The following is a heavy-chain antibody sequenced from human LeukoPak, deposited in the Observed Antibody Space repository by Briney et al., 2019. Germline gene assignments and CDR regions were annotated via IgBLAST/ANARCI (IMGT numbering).Heavy chain of an antibody. CDR2: INPNSGGT. CDR3: TLIAAAAGVDY. J-gene: IGHJ4*02. D-gene: IGHD6-25*01. Sequence: ASVTVSCKASVYTFTGYYLHWVRQAPGQGLEWMGWINPNSGGTDYAQKFQGRVTMTRDTSISTAYMELSSLRSDDTAVYYCTLIAAAAGVDYWGQGTLVTVSS. V-gene: IGHV1-2*02. CDR1: VYTFTGYY.